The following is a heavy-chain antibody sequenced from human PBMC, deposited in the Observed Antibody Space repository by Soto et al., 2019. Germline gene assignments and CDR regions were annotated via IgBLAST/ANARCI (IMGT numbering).Heavy chain of an antibody. CDR3: ESQWLPNYYYYGMDV. D-gene: IGHD5-18*01. J-gene: IGHJ6*02. V-gene: IGHV1-69*12. Sequence: QVQLVQSGAEVKKPASSVKVSCKASGGTFSSYAISWVRQAPGQGLEWMGGIIPIFGTANYAEKFQGRVTITADEYTSTAYMELSSLRSEDTAVYYCESQWLPNYYYYGMDVWGQGTTVTVSS. CDR1: GGTFSSYA. CDR2: IIPIFGTA.